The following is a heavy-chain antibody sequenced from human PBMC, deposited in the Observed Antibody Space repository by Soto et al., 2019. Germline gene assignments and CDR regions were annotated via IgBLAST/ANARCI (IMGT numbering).Heavy chain of an antibody. Sequence: ASVKVSCKASGYTFTSYDINWVRQATGQGLEWMGWMNPNSGNTGYAQKFQGRVTMTRNTSISTAYMELSSLRSEDTAVYYCARGRGDIVVVPAANRAFDFWGQGSMVTVTS. D-gene: IGHD2-2*01. CDR1: GYTFTSYD. V-gene: IGHV1-8*01. CDR2: MNPNSGNT. CDR3: ARGRGDIVVVPAANRAFDF. J-gene: IGHJ3*01.